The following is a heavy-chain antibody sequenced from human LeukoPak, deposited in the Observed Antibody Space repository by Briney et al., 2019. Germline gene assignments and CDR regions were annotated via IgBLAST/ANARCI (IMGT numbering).Heavy chain of an antibody. V-gene: IGHV1-2*02. CDR3: AREGLYSSSSDFDY. Sequence: GASVKVSCTSSVYASTGYYVPWVRQAPGQGLQWMGYLNPKTGDTKYAQNLQGRVTMTKDTSIRTAYMELSGLRSADTAVYYCAREGLYSSSSDFDYWGRGTLVTVSS. D-gene: IGHD6-13*01. CDR2: LNPKTGDT. CDR1: VYASTGYY. J-gene: IGHJ4*02.